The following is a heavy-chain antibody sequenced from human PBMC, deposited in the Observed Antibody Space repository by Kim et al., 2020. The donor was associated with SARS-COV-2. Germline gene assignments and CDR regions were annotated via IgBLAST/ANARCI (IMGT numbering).Heavy chain of an antibody. D-gene: IGHD6-19*01. Sequence: GGSLRLSCAASGFTFSSYDMHWVRQATGKGLEWVSAIGTAGDTYYPGSVKGRFTISRENAKNSLYLQMNSLRAGDTAVYYCARGRIAVAGGFDYWGQGTLVTVSS. V-gene: IGHV3-13*01. CDR2: IGTAGDT. CDR1: GFTFSSYD. CDR3: ARGRIAVAGGFDY. J-gene: IGHJ4*02.